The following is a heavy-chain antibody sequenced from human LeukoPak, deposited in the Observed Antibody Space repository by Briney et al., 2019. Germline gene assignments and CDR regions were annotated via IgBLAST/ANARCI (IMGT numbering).Heavy chain of an antibody. CDR1: GFTFSNAW. J-gene: IGHJ4*02. D-gene: IGHD2-15*01. CDR2: IKSKTDGGTT. V-gene: IGHV3-15*01. Sequence: GGSLRLSSAASGFTFSNAWMSWVRQAPGKGLEWVGRIKSKTDGGTTDYAAPVKGRFTISRDDSKNTLYLQMNTLKTEDTAVYYCTTASDCSGGTCYFDYWGQGTLVTVSS. CDR3: TTASDCSGGTCYFDY.